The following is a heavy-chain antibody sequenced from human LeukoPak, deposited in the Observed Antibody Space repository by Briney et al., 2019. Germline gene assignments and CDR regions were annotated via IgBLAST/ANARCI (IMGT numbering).Heavy chain of an antibody. J-gene: IGHJ4*02. CDR2: ISSSSSKI. D-gene: IGHD6-19*01. V-gene: IGHV3-21*04. Sequence: GGSLRLSCAASGFSFSSYSMNWVRQAPGKGLEWVSFISSSSSKIYYAASVKGRFTISRDNAKNSLYLQMNSLRAEDTALYYCAKDMGQWLVTRGLFDYWGQGTLVTVSS. CDR1: GFSFSSYS. CDR3: AKDMGQWLVTRGLFDY.